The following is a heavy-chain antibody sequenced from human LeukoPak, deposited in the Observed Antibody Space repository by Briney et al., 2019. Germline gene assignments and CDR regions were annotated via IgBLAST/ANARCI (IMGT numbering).Heavy chain of an antibody. CDR1: GFTFSSCA. CDR2: ISYDGTNK. Sequence: GGSLRLSCAASGFTFSSCAMHWVRQAPGKGLEWVTVISYDGTNKYYADSVKGRFTISRDNSKNTLYLQMNSLRPEDTAVYYCARDKGDYYFYYYMDVWGKGTTVTVSS. CDR3: ARDKGDYYFYYYMDV. J-gene: IGHJ6*03. V-gene: IGHV3-30*01. D-gene: IGHD3-10*01.